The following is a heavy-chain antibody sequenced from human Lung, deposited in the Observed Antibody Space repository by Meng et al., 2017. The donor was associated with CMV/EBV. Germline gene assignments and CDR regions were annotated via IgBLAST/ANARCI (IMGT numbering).Heavy chain of an antibody. CDR3: ARALDTAMVTFDY. CDR1: GGSISSGDYY. J-gene: IGHJ4*02. D-gene: IGHD5-18*01. CDR2: IYYSGST. V-gene: IGHV4-30-4*08. Sequence: QVRRQESGPGLVKPSQTLSLTCTVSGGSISSGDYYWSWIRQPPGKGLEWIGYIYYSGSTYYNPSLKSRVTISVDTSKNQFSLKLSSVTAADTAVYYCARALDTAMVTFDYWGQGTLVTVSS.